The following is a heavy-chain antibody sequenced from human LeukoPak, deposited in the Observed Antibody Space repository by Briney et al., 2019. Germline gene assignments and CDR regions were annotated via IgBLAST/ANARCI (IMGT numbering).Heavy chain of an antibody. CDR1: GFSFRHYG. J-gene: IGHJ6*03. V-gene: IGHV3-30*02. CDR3: AKVSYDFMGAYYYYYMGV. CDR2: IRDDGDAQ. D-gene: IGHD2/OR15-2a*01. Sequence: GGSLRLSCAASGFSFRHYGMYWVRQAPGKGLEWVSFIRDDGDAQYYADSVKGRFTISRDNSNNALFLQMNGLRAEDTAVYYCAKVSYDFMGAYYYYYMGVWGKGTTVAVSS.